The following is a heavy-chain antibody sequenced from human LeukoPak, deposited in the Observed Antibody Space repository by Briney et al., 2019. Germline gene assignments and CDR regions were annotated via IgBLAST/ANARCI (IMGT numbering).Heavy chain of an antibody. J-gene: IGHJ5*02. CDR2: INHSGST. V-gene: IGHV4-34*01. D-gene: IGHD6-19*01. CDR1: GGSFSGYY. CDR3: ARVYSSGWDTGFDP. Sequence: SETLSLTCAVYGGSFSGYYWSWIRQPPGKGLEWIGEINHSGSTNYNPSLKSRVTISVDTSKNQFSLKLSSVTAADTAVYYCARVYSSGWDTGFDPWGQGTLVTVSS.